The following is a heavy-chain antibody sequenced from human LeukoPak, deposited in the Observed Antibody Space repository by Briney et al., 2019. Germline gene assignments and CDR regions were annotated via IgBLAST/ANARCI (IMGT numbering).Heavy chain of an antibody. CDR2: IYSGGST. D-gene: IGHD3-10*01. V-gene: IGHV3-53*01. CDR3: ARDGAMVRGIIMTD. J-gene: IGHJ4*02. Sequence: GGSLRLSCAASGFTDSSNYMSWVRQAPGKGLEWVSVIYSGGSTYYADSVKGRFTISRDNSKNTLYLQMNSLRAEDTAVYYCARDGAMVRGIIMTDWGQGTLVTVSS. CDR1: GFTDSSNY.